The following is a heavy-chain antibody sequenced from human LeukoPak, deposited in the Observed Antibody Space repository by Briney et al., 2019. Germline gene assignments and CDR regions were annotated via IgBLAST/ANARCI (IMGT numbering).Heavy chain of an antibody. CDR2: ISAYNGNT. V-gene: IGHV1-18*01. CDR1: GYTFTSYG. CDR3: ASVDYGSGSYSLDY. Sequence: GASVKVSCKASGYTFTSYGISWVRQAPGQGLEWMGWISAYNGNTNYAQKLQGRVTMTTDTSTSTAYMELRSLRSDDTAVYYCASVDYGSGSYSLDYWGQGTLVTVSS. D-gene: IGHD3-10*01. J-gene: IGHJ4*02.